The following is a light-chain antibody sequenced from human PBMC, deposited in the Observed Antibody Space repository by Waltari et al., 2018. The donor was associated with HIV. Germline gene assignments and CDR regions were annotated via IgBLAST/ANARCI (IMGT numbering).Light chain of an antibody. CDR2: GAS. CDR1: QSITNY. Sequence: DFQMTQSPSSLSASVGDRVTITCRASQSITNYLNWYQQKPGKAPKVLIYGASSLQSGVPSRFTGSGSGTEFTLTIHSLKPEDFATYYCQQSYRTPLTFGGWTQVEIK. J-gene: IGKJ4*01. V-gene: IGKV1-39*01. CDR3: QQSYRTPLT.